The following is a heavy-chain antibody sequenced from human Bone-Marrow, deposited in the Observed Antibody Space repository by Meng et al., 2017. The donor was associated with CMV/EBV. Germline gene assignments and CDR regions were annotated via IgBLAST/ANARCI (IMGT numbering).Heavy chain of an antibody. Sequence: GESLKISCAASGFTFSSYGMHWVRQAPGKGLEWVAVIWYDGSNKYYADSVKGRFTISRDNSKNTLYLQMNSLRAEDTAVYYCAKDPSHRAAGLYYFDYWGPGTLVTVSS. CDR2: IWYDGSNK. CDR3: AKDPSHRAAGLYYFDY. D-gene: IGHD6-13*01. J-gene: IGHJ4*02. CDR1: GFTFSSYG. V-gene: IGHV3-33*06.